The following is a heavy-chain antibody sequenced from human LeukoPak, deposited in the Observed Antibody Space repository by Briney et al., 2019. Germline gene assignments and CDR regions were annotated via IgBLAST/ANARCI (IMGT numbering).Heavy chain of an antibody. CDR2: IYYSGST. J-gene: IGHJ6*03. CDR3: ARQEVNYYYYMDV. V-gene: IGHV4-39*01. CDR1: GGSISISSYY. Sequence: SETLSLTCTVSGGSISISSYYWGWIRQPPGKGLEWIGSIYYSGSTYYNPSLKSRVTISVDTSKNQFSLKLCSVTAADMAVYYCARQEVNYYYYMDVWGKGTTVTVSS.